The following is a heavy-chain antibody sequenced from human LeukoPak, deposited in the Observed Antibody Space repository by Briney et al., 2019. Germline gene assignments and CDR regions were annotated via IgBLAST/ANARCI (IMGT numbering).Heavy chain of an antibody. Sequence: VASVKVSCKVSGYTLTELSMHWVRQAPGKGLEWMGGFDPEDGETIYAQKFQGRVTMTEDTSTDTAYMELSSLRSEDTAVYYCATGGVPAARYSDYYYYMDVWGKGTTVTVSS. J-gene: IGHJ6*03. CDR3: ATGGVPAARYSDYYYYMDV. CDR2: FDPEDGET. D-gene: IGHD2-2*01. CDR1: GYTLTELS. V-gene: IGHV1-24*01.